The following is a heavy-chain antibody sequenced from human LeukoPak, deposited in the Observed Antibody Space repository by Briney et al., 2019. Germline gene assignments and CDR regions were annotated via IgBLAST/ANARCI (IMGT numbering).Heavy chain of an antibody. CDR1: GGSISSYS. J-gene: IGHJ4*02. CDR3: ARDHGTSAWYFY. D-gene: IGHD6-13*01. V-gene: IGHV4-39*07. CDR2: FHYSGST. Sequence: SETLSLTCTVSGGSISSYSWAWIRQPPGKGLEWIGSFHYSGSTYYNPSLKSRVTISLDTSKNQLSLRLSSVTAADTAVYFCARDHGTSAWYFYWGQGTLVSVSS.